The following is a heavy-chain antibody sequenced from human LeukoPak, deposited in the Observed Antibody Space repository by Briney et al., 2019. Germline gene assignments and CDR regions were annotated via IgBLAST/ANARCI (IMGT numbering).Heavy chain of an antibody. V-gene: IGHV3-23*01. J-gene: IGHJ4*02. CDR1: GFTFSSYA. CDR2: ISGSGGST. D-gene: IGHD5-18*01. Sequence: GVSLRLSCAASGFTFSSYAMSWVRHAPGKGLEWVSAISGSGGSTYYADAGKGRFTISRDNSKNTLYLQMNSLRAEDTAVYYCAKDLSVDTAMVTLYFDYWGQGTLVTVSS. CDR3: AKDLSVDTAMVTLYFDY.